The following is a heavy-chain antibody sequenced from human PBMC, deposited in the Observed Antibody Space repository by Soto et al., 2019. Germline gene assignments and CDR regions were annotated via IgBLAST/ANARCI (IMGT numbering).Heavy chain of an antibody. CDR2: IYYSGST. Sequence: TSETLSLTCTVSGGSISSYYWSWIRQPLGKGLEWIGYIYYSGSTNYNPSLKSRVTISVDTSKNQFSLKLNSMTAADTAVYYCARHNYGSGSTYFDSGGQGSLVTVSS. CDR3: ARHNYGSGSTYFDS. D-gene: IGHD3-10*01. CDR1: GGSISSYY. V-gene: IGHV4-59*08. J-gene: IGHJ4*02.